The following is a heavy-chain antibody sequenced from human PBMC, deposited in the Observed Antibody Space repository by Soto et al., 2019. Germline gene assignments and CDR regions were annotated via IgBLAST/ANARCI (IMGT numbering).Heavy chain of an antibody. Sequence: SETLSLTCTVSGGSLNSYYWTWIRQSPGKGLEWIGYVSSTGSTNYNPSLKSRLTMSLDTSTNEVSMSLTSVTAADAAVYFCARFSPPRKSYDSNPGWFDPWR. V-gene: IGHV4-59*01. CDR1: GGSLNSYY. J-gene: IGHJ5*02. CDR2: VSSTGST. CDR3: ARFSPPRKSYDSNPGWFDP. D-gene: IGHD3-22*01.